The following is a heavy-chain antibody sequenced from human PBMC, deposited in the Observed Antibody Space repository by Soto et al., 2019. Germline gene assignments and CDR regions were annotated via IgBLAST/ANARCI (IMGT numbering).Heavy chain of an antibody. J-gene: IGHJ5*02. CDR1: GGSFSGYY. Sequence: SETLSLTCGVSGGSFSGYYWSWIRQPPGKGLEWIGEVNDSGNSNYNPSLKRRVVISVDAPKNEFSLKMNTVTAADTGVYYCTRDASRDSSARGWFDPWGPGTLVTVSS. CDR2: VNDSGNS. V-gene: IGHV4-34*01. D-gene: IGHD6-13*01. CDR3: TRDASRDSSARGWFDP.